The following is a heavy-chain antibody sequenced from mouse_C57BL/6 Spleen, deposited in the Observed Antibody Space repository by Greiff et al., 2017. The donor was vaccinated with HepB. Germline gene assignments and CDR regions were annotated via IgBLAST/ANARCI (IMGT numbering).Heavy chain of an antibody. CDR1: GYTFTNYW. V-gene: IGHV1-63*01. CDR3: ARLGDYEYFDV. J-gene: IGHJ1*03. CDR2: IYPGGGYT. Sequence: QVQLQQSGAELVRPGTSVKMSCKASGYTFTNYWIGWAKQSPGHGLEWIGDIYPGGGYTNYNEKFKGKATLTADKSSSTAYMQFSSLTSEDSAIYYCARLGDYEYFDVWGTGTTVTVSS. D-gene: IGHD2-4*01.